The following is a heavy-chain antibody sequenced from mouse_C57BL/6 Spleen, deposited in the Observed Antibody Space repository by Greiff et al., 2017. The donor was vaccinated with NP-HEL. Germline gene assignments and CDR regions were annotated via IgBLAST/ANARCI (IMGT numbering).Heavy chain of an antibody. CDR3: ARGGPLDY. CDR2: IYPGDGDT. V-gene: IGHV1-80*01. CDR1: GYAFSNYW. J-gene: IGHJ2*01. Sequence: VQLQQSGAELVKPGASVKISCKASGYAFSNYWMNWVMQRPGKGLEWIGQIYPGDGDTNYNGKFKGKATLTADKSSSTAYMQLSSLTSEDSAVYFCARGGPLDYWGQGTTLTVSS.